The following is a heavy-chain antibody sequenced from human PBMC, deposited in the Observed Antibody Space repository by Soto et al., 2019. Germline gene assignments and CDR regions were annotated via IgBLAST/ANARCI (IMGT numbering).Heavy chain of an antibody. Sequence: SETLSLTCTVSGGSISSGGYYWSWIRQHPGKGLEWIGYIYYSGSTYYNPSLKSRVTISVDTSKNQFSLKLSSVTAADTAVYYCARWILSVPHDYSKFHYYYMDVWGKGTTVTVSS. V-gene: IGHV4-31*03. CDR3: ARWILSVPHDYSKFHYYYMDV. D-gene: IGHD4-4*01. CDR2: IYYSGST. CDR1: GGSISSGGYY. J-gene: IGHJ6*03.